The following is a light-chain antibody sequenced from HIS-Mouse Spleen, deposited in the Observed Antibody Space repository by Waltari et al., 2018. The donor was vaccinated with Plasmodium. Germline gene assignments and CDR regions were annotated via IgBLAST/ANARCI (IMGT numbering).Light chain of an antibody. CDR1: SSDVGCYNL. CDR2: EGS. Sequence: QSALTQPASVSGSPGQSITISCTGTSSDVGCYNLVYWYQQHPGKAPKLMIYEGSKRPSGVSNRFSGSKSGNTASLTISGLQAEDEADYYCCSYAGSSTFVFGGGTKLTVL. V-gene: IGLV2-23*03. CDR3: CSYAGSSTFV. J-gene: IGLJ3*02.